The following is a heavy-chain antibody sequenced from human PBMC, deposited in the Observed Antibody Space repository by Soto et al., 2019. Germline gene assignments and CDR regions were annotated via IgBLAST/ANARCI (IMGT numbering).Heavy chain of an antibody. Sequence: QVQLVESGGGVVQPGRSLRLSCSVSGFTFSSHAMHWVHQAPGKGLEWVALISSDGSNKYSADSEKGRFTTSRDNTKNTMYMNMNSLRVEDMGVYYCARYDEGGSDCDFAYWGQGALVTVSS. CDR1: GFTFSSHA. CDR3: ARYDEGGSDCDFAY. V-gene: IGHV3-30-3*01. J-gene: IGHJ4*02. CDR2: ISSDGSNK. D-gene: IGHD2-15*01.